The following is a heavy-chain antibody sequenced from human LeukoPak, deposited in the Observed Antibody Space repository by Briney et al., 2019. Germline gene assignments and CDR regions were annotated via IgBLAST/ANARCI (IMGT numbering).Heavy chain of an antibody. J-gene: IGHJ6*02. CDR1: GYTFTSYY. V-gene: IGHV1-46*01. CDR2: INPSGGST. CDR3: ARACGYTYGYYYYGMDV. Sequence: ASVKVSCKASGYTFTSYYMHWVRQAPGQGLEWMGIINPSGGSTSYAQKFQGRVTMTRDTSTSTVYMELSSLRPEDTAVYYCARACGYTYGYYYYGMDVWGQGTTVTVSS. D-gene: IGHD5-18*01.